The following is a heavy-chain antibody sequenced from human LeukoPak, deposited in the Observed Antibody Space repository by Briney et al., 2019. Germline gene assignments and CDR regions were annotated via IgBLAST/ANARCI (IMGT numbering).Heavy chain of an antibody. D-gene: IGHD3-10*01. V-gene: IGHV4-59*01. CDR3: AKSAHMVRGVYFDY. CDR1: GGTISSYY. CDR2: IYYSGST. Sequence: SETLSLTCTVPGGTISSYYWSWIRQPPGKGLEWIGYIYYSGSTNYNPSLKRRVTVSVDTSKNQFSLKLSSVTAADTAVYHCAKSAHMVRGVYFDYWGQGTLVTVSS. J-gene: IGHJ4*02.